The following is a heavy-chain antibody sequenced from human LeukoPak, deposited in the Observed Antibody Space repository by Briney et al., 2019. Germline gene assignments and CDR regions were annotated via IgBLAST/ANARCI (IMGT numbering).Heavy chain of an antibody. CDR3: ARAGRITMRRPQIPNY. Sequence: PGGSLRLSCAASGFTFSSYGMHWVRQAPGKGLEWVAVIWYDGSNIYYADSVKGRFTISRDNSKNTLYLQMNSLRAEDTAVYYCARAGRITMRRPQIPNYWGQGTLVTVSS. D-gene: IGHD3-10*01. V-gene: IGHV3-33*01. CDR2: IWYDGSNI. CDR1: GFTFSSYG. J-gene: IGHJ4*02.